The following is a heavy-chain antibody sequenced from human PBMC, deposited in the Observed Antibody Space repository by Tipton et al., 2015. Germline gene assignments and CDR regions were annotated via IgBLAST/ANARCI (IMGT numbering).Heavy chain of an antibody. CDR3: ARSPLTSVVTSDWFDP. D-gene: IGHD4-23*01. V-gene: IGHV4-61*01. CDR2: IYYSGGT. CDR1: GGSVNSTHYY. Sequence: TLSLTCTVSGGSVNSTHYYWSWIRQPPGKGLEWIGFIYYSGGTNYNPSLTSRVTISLDTSKNQFSLRLTSVTAADTAVYYCARSPLTSVVTSDWFDPWGQGTLLTVSS. J-gene: IGHJ5*02.